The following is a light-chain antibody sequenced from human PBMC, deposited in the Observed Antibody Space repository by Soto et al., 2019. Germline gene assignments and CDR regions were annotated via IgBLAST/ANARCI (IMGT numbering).Light chain of an antibody. Sequence: TQPASVSGSPGQSITISCTETSNDVGGYNYVSWYQHHPGKAPKLMIYEASNRPSGVSNRFSGSKSGNTASLTISGLQAGDEADYYCASYTSSSSYVFGTGTKVTVL. CDR1: SNDVGGYNY. CDR2: EAS. J-gene: IGLJ1*01. V-gene: IGLV2-14*01. CDR3: ASYTSSSSYV.